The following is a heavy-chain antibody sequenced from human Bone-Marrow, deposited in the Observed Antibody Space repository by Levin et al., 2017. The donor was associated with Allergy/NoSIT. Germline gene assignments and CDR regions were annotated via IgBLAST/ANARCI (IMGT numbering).Heavy chain of an antibody. V-gene: IGHV3-66*01. CDR3: ARAPSSDFDY. CDR1: GFTVSNNY. CDR2: IYSAGST. D-gene: IGHD3-10*01. J-gene: IGHJ4*02. Sequence: GESLKISCAASGFTVSNNYMSWVRQAPGKGLEWVSVIYSAGSTYYADSVKGRFTISRDNSKNTLYLQMNSLRVDDTAVYYCARAPSSDFDYWGQGTLVTVSS.